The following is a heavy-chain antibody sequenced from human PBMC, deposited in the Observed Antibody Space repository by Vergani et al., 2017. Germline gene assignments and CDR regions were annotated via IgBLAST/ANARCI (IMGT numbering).Heavy chain of an antibody. CDR1: GGSFTSYH. V-gene: IGHV4-34*01. D-gene: IGHD2-8*01. CDR3: ARVNTETNGHLFYYYYLEV. Sequence: QVQLQQWGGGLLKPSETLSLTCVVNGGSFTSYHWTWIRQSPGEGLEWVGDIDHAGRPDYNPSLKSRLTMSVDKSRNQFSLTLNSVTATDTAIYFCARVNTETNGHLFYYYYLEVWGPGTAVPVS. CDR2: IDHAGRP. J-gene: IGHJ6*03.